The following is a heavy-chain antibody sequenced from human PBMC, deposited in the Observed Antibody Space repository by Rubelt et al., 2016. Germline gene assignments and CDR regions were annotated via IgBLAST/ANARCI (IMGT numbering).Heavy chain of an antibody. Sequence: EVQLVESGGGLIQPGGSLRLSCAASGFTVSSNYMSWFRQAPGKGLEWVANITNDGSKKYYVDSVKGRFNISRDKAKDTLYLQMNSLRAEDTAVYYCASVYGDPLRLGAIDIWGQGTMVTV. CDR1: GFTVSSNY. V-gene: IGHV3-7*05. D-gene: IGHD4-17*01. J-gene: IGHJ3*02. CDR2: ITNDGSKK. CDR3: ASVYGDPLRLGAIDI.